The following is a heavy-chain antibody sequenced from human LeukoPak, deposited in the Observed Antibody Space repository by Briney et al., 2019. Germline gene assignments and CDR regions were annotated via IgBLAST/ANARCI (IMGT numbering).Heavy chain of an antibody. CDR1: GCTFSSYA. Sequence: GGSLRLSCAASGCTFSSYAMHWVRQAPGKGLEWVAVISYDGSNKYYADSVKGRFTISRDNSKNTLYLQMNSLRAEDTAVYYCARGPRITGTDYWGQGTLATVSS. J-gene: IGHJ4*02. CDR3: ARGPRITGTDY. V-gene: IGHV3-30-3*01. D-gene: IGHD3-3*01. CDR2: ISYDGSNK.